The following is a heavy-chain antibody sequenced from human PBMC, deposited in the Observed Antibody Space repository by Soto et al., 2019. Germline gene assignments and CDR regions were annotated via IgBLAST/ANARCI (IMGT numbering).Heavy chain of an antibody. Sequence: SETLSLTCAVYGGSFSGYYWTWIRQSPEKGLEWIGEVNHSGTTYYNPSLKTRVTISVHTPKNQFSLKMSSVTAADTAVYYCARGIGYCSSINCYSSRRLRFDSWGQGTLVTVST. CDR2: VNHSGTT. D-gene: IGHD2-2*01. J-gene: IGHJ4*02. CDR1: GGSFSGYY. V-gene: IGHV4-34*01. CDR3: ARGIGYCSSINCYSSRRLRFDS.